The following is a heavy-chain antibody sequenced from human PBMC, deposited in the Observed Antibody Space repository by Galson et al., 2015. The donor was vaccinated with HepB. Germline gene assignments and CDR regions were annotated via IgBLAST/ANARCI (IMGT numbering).Heavy chain of an antibody. CDR2: VYFTGDT. D-gene: IGHD2-15*01. CDR3: ARGAQIYFSSGGPHLD. CDR1: GDSSRDYY. Sequence: ETLSLTCTVSGDSSRDYYWSWIRQPPGKGLEWIGYVYFTGDTNYNPSLKSRVTMSVEPNRFSLRLTSVTAADTAVYYCARGAQIYFSSGGPHLDWGQGILVSVSS. J-gene: IGHJ4*02. V-gene: IGHV4-59*01.